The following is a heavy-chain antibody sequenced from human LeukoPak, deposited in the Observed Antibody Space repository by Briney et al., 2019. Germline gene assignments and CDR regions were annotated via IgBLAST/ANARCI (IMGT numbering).Heavy chain of an antibody. J-gene: IGHJ6*02. CDR2: IYPGDSDT. CDR1: GSSFTSYW. Sequence: GASLQISCQGSGSSFTSYWLGWVRPLPGKGLEWMGIIYPGDSDTRYSPSFQGQVTISADKSISTAYLQWNSLKASDTAMYYCARPGIASSGSYVPYYGLDVWGQGTTVTVSS. CDR3: ARPGIASSGSYVPYYGLDV. D-gene: IGHD3-10*01. V-gene: IGHV5-51*01.